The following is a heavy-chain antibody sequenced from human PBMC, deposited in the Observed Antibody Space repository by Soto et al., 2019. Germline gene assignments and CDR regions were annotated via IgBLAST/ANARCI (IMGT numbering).Heavy chain of an antibody. V-gene: IGHV1-46*01. CDR1: GYTFTTYY. J-gene: IGHJ4*02. CDR2: ISPDGGRT. CDR3: ATRDPGHY. Sequence: GASVKVSFRASGYTFTTYYMHWVRQAPVQGLEWMGIISPDGGRTIYAQKFQGRVTMTRDTSTSTVYMELSSLRSEDTAVYYCATRDPGHYWGQGTLVTVS.